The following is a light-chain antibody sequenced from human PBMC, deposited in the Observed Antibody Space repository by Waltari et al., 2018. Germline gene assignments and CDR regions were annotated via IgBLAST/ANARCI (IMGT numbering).Light chain of an antibody. CDR1: TSDFGNYTL. V-gene: IGLV2-23*01. Sequence: QSALTQPASGSGSPGQSITIPCTGTTSDFGNYTLVSWYQQHPGKAPKLLIYEGSRRPSGMSNRCSGSTAGNTASLTISGLQAEDEADYYCCSSAGRSTLFGGGTKLTLL. CDR2: EGS. CDR3: CSSAGRSTL. J-gene: IGLJ2*01.